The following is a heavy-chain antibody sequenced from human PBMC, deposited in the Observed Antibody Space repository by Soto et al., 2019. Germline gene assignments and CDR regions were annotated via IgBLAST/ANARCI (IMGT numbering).Heavy chain of an antibody. D-gene: IGHD4-17*01. CDR2: IYPGDSDI. J-gene: IGHJ5*02. Sequence: GESLKISCKGSGYSFTSYWIGWVRQMPGKGLEWMGIIYPGDSDIRYSPSFQGQVTISADKSISTAYLQWSSLKASDTAIYYCARLGDYGDYEGWFDPWGQGTLVTVSS. V-gene: IGHV5-51*01. CDR3: ARLGDYGDYEGWFDP. CDR1: GYSFTSYW.